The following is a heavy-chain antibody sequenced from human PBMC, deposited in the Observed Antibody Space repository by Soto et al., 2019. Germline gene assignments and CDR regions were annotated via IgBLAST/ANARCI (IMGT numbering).Heavy chain of an antibody. CDR1: GFTFSSYA. D-gene: IGHD3-10*01. V-gene: IGHV3-23*01. CDR3: AKGQYYYGSGSLLQY. CDR2: ISGSGGST. Sequence: EVQLLESGGGLVQPGGSLRLSCAASGFTFSSYAMSWVRQAPGKGLEWVSAISGSGGSTYYADSVKGRFTISRDNSKNTPYLQMNSLRAEDTAVYYCAKGQYYYGSGSLLQYWRQGTLVTVSS. J-gene: IGHJ4*02.